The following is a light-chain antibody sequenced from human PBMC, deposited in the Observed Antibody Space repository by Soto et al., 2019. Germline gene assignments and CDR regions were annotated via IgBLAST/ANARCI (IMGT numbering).Light chain of an antibody. J-gene: IGKJ5*01. V-gene: IGKV3-20*01. Sequence: DIVLTQSPGTLSLSPGERASLSCRASQSVTSSYLAWYQQKPGQAPRLLIYGASSRATGIPDRFSGSGSETDFTLTISRLEPEDFALYFCQQYGNPRITFGQGTRLEIK. CDR3: QQYGNPRIT. CDR2: GAS. CDR1: QSVTSSY.